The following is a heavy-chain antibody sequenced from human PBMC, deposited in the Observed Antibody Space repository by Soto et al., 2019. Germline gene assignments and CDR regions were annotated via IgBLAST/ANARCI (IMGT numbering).Heavy chain of an antibody. J-gene: IGHJ4*02. CDR1: GHTFTGYY. V-gene: IGHV1-2*02. D-gene: IGHD6-19*01. Sequence: QVQLVQSGAEVTKTGASVKVSCKASGHTFTGYYIHWVRQAPGQGLEWMGWINPNGRGTNYAQKFQGRVTMTRYTSIGTAYMEMSRLRSEDTAVYYCARSAVAAHFDSWCQGTLVTVSS. CDR2: INPNGRGT. CDR3: ARSAVAAHFDS.